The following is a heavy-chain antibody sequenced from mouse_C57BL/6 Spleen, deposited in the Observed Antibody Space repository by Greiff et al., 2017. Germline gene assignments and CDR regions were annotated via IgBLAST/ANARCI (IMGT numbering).Heavy chain of an antibody. CDR2: IDPSDSET. CDR3: ARWDYDYDGFAY. J-gene: IGHJ3*01. V-gene: IGHV1-52*01. Sequence: QVQLQQPGAELVRPGSSVTLSCSASGYTFTSYWMHWVQQRPIQGLEWIGNIDPSDSETHYNQKFKDKATLTVNKSSGTAYMQLSSLTSEDSAVYYCARWDYDYDGFAYWGQGTLVTVSA. D-gene: IGHD2-4*01. CDR1: GYTFTSYW.